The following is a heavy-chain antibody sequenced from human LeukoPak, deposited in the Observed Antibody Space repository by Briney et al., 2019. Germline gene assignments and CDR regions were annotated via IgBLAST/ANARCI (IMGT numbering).Heavy chain of an antibody. CDR1: GGSISSTSYS. V-gene: IGHV4-39*01. J-gene: IGHJ4*02. CDR3: ARSKVLLWFGEGTEDYNPSSGRYYLDY. Sequence: SETLSLTCTVSGGSISSTSYSWGWIRQPPGKGLEWIGSIYYSGSTYYNPSLKSRVTISVDTSKNQFSLKLSSVTAADTAVYYCARSKVLLWFGEGTEDYNPSSGRYYLDYWGQGTLVTVSS. CDR2: IYYSGST. D-gene: IGHD3-10*01.